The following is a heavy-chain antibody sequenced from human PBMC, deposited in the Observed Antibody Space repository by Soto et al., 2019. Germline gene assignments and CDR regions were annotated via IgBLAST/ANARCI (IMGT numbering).Heavy chain of an antibody. J-gene: IGHJ5*02. D-gene: IGHD3-22*01. CDR3: ARDSYDSSGFDP. V-gene: IGHV1-69*13. Sequence: SVKVSCKASGGTISSXAISWVRQAPGQGLEWMGGIIPIFGTANYAQKFQGRVTITADESTSTAYMELSSLRSEGTAVYYCARDSYDSSGFDPWGQGTLVTVSS. CDR1: GGTISSXA. CDR2: IIPIFGTA.